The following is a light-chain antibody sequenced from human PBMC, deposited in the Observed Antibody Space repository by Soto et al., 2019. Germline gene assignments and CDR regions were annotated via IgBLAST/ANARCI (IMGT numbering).Light chain of an antibody. J-gene: IGKJ5*01. Sequence: EIVLTQSPATLSLSPGERATLSCRASQSVSYYLAWYQQKPGQAPRLLIYDASNRATGIPARFSGSGSGTDFTLTISSLEPEDFALYYCQQRINWPITFGQGTRLEI. CDR3: QQRINWPIT. CDR1: QSVSYY. CDR2: DAS. V-gene: IGKV3-11*01.